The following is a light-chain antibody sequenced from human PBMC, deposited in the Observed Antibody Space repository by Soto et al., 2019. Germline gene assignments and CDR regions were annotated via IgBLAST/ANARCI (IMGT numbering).Light chain of an antibody. CDR2: DAS. V-gene: IGKV3-20*01. Sequence: EIVLTQSPGTLSLSPGERATLSCRASQSVINNYLAWYQQEAGQAPRLLIYDASTRATGIPDRFSGSGSGTDFTLTISRLEAEDFAVYYCQQYVTSSWTFGQGTKGDIK. CDR1: QSVINNY. J-gene: IGKJ1*01. CDR3: QQYVTSSWT.